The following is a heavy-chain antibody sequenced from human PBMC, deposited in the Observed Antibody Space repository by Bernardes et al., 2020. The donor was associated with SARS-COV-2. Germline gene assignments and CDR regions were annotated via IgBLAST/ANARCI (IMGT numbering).Heavy chain of an antibody. CDR3: ARELRYFDWLLHSDYYYYYGMDV. CDR2: IYSGGST. V-gene: IGHV3-53*01. Sequence: VGSLRLTCAASGFTVSSNYMSWVRQAPGKGLEWVSVIYSGGSTYYADSVKGRFTISRDNSKNTLYLQMNSLRAEDTAVYYCARELRYFDWLLHSDYYYYYGMDVWGQGTTVTVSS. D-gene: IGHD3-9*01. CDR1: GFTVSSNY. J-gene: IGHJ6*02.